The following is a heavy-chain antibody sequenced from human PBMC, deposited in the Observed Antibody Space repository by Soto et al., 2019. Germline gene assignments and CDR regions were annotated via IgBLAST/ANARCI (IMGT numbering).Heavy chain of an antibody. CDR3: ARYCSGGSCYPGFDP. Sequence: ASVKVSCKASGYTFTSYAMHWVRQAPGQRLEWMGWINAGNGNTKYSQKFQGRVTITRDTSASTAYMELSSLRSEDTAVYYCARYCSGGSCYPGFDPWGQGTLVTVSS. CDR2: INAGNGNT. J-gene: IGHJ5*02. CDR1: GYTFTSYA. V-gene: IGHV1-3*01. D-gene: IGHD2-15*01.